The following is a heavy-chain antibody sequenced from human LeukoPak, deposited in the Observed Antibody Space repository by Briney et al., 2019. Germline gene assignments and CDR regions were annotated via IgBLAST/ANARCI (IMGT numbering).Heavy chain of an antibody. D-gene: IGHD3-22*01. J-gene: IGHJ4*02. CDR3: ARDRVRSGYYYVDY. CDR1: GGSISSGGYS. CDR2: IYYSGST. Sequence: SETRSLTGTVSGGSISSGGYSWGWIRQPPGKGLEWIGYIYYSGSTYYNPSLKSRVTISVDTSKNQFSLKLSSVTAADTAVYYCARDRVRSGYYYVDYWGQGTLVTVSS. V-gene: IGHV4-31*03.